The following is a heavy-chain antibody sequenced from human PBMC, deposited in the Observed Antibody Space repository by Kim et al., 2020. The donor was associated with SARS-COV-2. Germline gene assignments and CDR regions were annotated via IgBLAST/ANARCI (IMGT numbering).Heavy chain of an antibody. D-gene: IGHD1-1*01. CDR3: ARKNWNDD. V-gene: IGHV3-7*01. CDR2: IKQDRSEK. Sequence: GGSLRLSCAASGFTFSSHGMSWVRQAPGKGLEWVADIKQDRSEKYYVDSVKGRITISRDNAKNSLYLQMNSLRDEDTAVYYCARKNWNDDWGQGTLVTVSS. CDR1: GFTFSSHG. J-gene: IGHJ4*02.